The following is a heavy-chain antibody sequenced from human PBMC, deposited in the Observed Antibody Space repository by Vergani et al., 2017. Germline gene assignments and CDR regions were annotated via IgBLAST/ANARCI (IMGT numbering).Heavy chain of an antibody. CDR3: ARVKHYYYGMDV. J-gene: IGHJ6*02. CDR2: SYYSGSN. CDR1: GGSISSYY. Sequence: QVQLQESGPGLVKPSETLSLTCTVSGGSISSYYWSWIRQPPGKGLEWIGYSYYSGSNNYNPSLKSRVTISVDTSTNQFSLKLSSVTAAETAVYYCARVKHYYYGMDVWGQGTTVTVSS. V-gene: IGHV4-59*01.